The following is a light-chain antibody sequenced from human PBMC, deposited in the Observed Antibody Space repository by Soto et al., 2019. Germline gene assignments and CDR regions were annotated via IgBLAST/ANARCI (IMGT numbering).Light chain of an antibody. CDR3: QQSYSTPFT. CDR2: AAS. J-gene: IGKJ3*01. CDR1: QGISTY. Sequence: DIQMTQSPSSLSASVGDRLTITCRASQGISTYLNWYQQKPGKAPKLLIYAASTLQSGGPSRFSGSGSETDFTLTISSLQPEDFATYYCQQSYSTPFTFGPGTKVDIK. V-gene: IGKV1-39*01.